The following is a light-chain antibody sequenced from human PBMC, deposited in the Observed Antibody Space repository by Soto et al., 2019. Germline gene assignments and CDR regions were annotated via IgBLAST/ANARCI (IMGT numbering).Light chain of an antibody. J-gene: IGLJ1*01. CDR2: ANN. Sequence: QSVLTQPHSVSGAPGQRVTISGTGSGSNIGSGYDVHWYQELPGTAPKLLIYANNNRPSGVPDRFSGSKSGTSASLTITALQAEDQADYYCQSYDDTLSGSVFGTGTKVTVL. V-gene: IGLV1-40*01. CDR3: QSYDDTLSGSV. CDR1: GSNIGSGYD.